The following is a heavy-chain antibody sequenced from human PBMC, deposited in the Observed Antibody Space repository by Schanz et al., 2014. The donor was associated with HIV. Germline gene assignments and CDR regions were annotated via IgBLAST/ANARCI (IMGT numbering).Heavy chain of an antibody. CDR2: ISYDGSNK. CDR1: GFTFSSYS. V-gene: IGHV3-30*18. CDR3: AKDRITGTTGVPYYYYGMDV. D-gene: IGHD1-7*01. J-gene: IGHJ6*02. Sequence: VQLVESGGGLVKPGGSLRLSCAASGFTFSSYSMNWVRQAPGKGLEWVAVISYDGSNKYYADSVKGRFTISRDNSKNALYLQMNSLRAEDTAVYYCAKDRITGTTGVPYYYYGMDVWGQGTTVTVSS.